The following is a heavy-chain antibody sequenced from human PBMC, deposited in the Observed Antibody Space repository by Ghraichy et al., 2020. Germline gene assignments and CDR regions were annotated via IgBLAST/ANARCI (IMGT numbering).Heavy chain of an antibody. V-gene: IGHV3-74*01. D-gene: IGHD7-27*01. Sequence: GGSLRLSCAASGFTFSSYWMHWVRQAPGKGLVWVSRINSDGSSTSYADSVKGRFTISRDNSKNTLYLQMNSLRAEDTAIYYCMKGGWGSKFDYWGQGTLVTVSS. CDR2: INSDGSST. J-gene: IGHJ4*02. CDR3: MKGGWGSKFDY. CDR1: GFTFSSYW.